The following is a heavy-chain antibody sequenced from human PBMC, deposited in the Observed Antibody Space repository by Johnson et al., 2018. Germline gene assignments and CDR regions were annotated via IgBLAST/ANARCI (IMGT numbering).Heavy chain of an antibody. CDR2: IYSGGTT. D-gene: IGHD5-24*01. J-gene: IGHJ1*01. CDR3: ADRMAAMGQKYCQD. CDR1: GVTVSSNY. V-gene: IGHV3-53*01. Sequence: VQLVQSGGGLIQSGGSLRLSCAASGVTVSSNYMTWVRQAPGKGLEWVSIIYSGGTTYYADSVKGRFTISRGKSKNTLFLQLSSLRGEEWALYSCADRMAAMGQKYCQDWGQGALVTGSS.